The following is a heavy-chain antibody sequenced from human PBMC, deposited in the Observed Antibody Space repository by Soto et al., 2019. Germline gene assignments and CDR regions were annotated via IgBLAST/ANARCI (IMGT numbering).Heavy chain of an antibody. CDR3: ATRSTDYYFY. CDR2: ISRGATTT. J-gene: IGHJ4*02. V-gene: IGHV3-48*03. Sequence: GGSLRLSCAVSGLTFSSFEMDWVRQAAGKGPEWISYISRGATTTYYADSVRGRFTISRDDAENSVFLQMDSLRVEDTAIYFCATRSTDYYFYWGQGTLVTVSS. CDR1: GLTFSSFE. D-gene: IGHD3-9*01.